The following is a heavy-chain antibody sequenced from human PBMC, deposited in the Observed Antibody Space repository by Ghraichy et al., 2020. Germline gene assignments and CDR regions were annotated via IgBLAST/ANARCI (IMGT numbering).Heavy chain of an antibody. D-gene: IGHD3-16*02. CDR2: ISAYNGNT. J-gene: IGHJ4*02. V-gene: IGHV1-18*04. CDR1: GYTFTSYG. CDR3: ARVKHYDYVWGSYRSAAETIADY. Sequence: ASVKVSCKASGYTFTSYGISWVRQAPGQGLEWMGWISAYNGNTNYAQKLQGRVTMTTDTSTSTAYMELRSLRSDDTAVYYCARVKHYDYVWGSYRSAAETIADYWGQGTLVTVSS.